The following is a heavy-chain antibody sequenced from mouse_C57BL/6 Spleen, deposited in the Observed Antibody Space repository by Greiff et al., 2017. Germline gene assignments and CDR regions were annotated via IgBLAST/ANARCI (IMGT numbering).Heavy chain of an antibody. Sequence: EVNLVESGGGLVKPGGSLKLSCAASGFTFSDYGMHWVRQAPEKGLEWVGYISSGSSTIHYADKVKGRFTISRDNAKNTLFLQMTSLRSEDTAMYYCARSTMESNYGAYWGQGTLVTVSA. CDR3: ARSTMESNYGAY. CDR1: GFTFSDYG. J-gene: IGHJ3*01. D-gene: IGHD2-5*01. V-gene: IGHV5-17*01. CDR2: ISSGSSTI.